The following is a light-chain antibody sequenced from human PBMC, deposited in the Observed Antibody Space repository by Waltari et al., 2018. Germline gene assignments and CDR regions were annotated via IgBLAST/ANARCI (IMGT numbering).Light chain of an antibody. J-gene: IGLJ3*02. CDR1: SGLVPTYYN. CDR2: STN. CDR3: VLYMGSGVWV. V-gene: IGLV8-61*01. Sequence: QTVVTQEPSSSVSPGGTVTLTCGLSSGLVPTYYNPSWYQQTPGQPPRTLIYSTNIRSSGVPDRFSGSILGNKAALTITGAQAEDESDYYCVLYMGSGVWVFGGGTKLTVL.